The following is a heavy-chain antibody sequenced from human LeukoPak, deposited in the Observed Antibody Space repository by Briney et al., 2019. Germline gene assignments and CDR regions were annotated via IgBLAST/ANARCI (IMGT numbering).Heavy chain of an antibody. CDR3: ARDNKVAATFDY. Sequence: SVKVSCKASGGTFSSYAISWVRQAPGQGLEWMGRIIPILGIANYAQKFQGRVMITADKSTSTAYMELSSLRSEDTAVYYCARDNKVAATFDYWGQRTMVTVSS. CDR1: GGTFSSYA. D-gene: IGHD2-15*01. CDR2: IIPILGIA. V-gene: IGHV1-69*04. J-gene: IGHJ4*02.